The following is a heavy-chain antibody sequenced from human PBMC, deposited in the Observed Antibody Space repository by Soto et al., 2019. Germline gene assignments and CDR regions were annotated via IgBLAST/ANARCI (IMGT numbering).Heavy chain of an antibody. J-gene: IGHJ6*02. CDR2: INPSGGST. CDR3: ARGDLEWLLYRTVPGMDV. Sequence: ASVKVSCKASGYTFTSYYMHWVRQAPGQGLEWMGIINPSGGSTSYAQKFQGRVTMTRDTSTSTVYMELSSLRSEDTAVYYCARGDLEWLLYRTVPGMDVWGQGTTVT. CDR1: GYTFTSYY. D-gene: IGHD3-3*01. V-gene: IGHV1-46*01.